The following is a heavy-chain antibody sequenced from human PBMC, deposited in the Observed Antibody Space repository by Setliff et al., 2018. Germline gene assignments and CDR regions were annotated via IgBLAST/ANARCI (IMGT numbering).Heavy chain of an antibody. CDR3: ARVRGGRDY. CDR1: GFTFSSYN. J-gene: IGHJ4*02. V-gene: IGHV3-48*01. Sequence: PGGSLRLSCAASGFTFSSYNMDWVRQAPGKGLEWVSYISSSSDTIYYADSVKGRFTISRDNAKKSLYLQMNSLRAEDTAVYYCARVRGGRDYWGQGTLVTVSS. D-gene: IGHD3-10*01. CDR2: ISSSSDTI.